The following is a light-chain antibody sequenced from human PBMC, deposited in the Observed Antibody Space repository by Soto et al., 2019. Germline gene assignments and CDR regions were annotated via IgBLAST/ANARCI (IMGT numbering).Light chain of an antibody. Sequence: DIVLTQSPATLYLSPGERATLSCRASQSVSSSLAWYQQKPGQAPRLLFRDASNRATGIPARFSGSGSGTDFTLTISSLEPEDFAIYYCQQRSNWPPVTFGGAIKVEFK. CDR1: QSVSSS. CDR3: QQRSNWPPVT. V-gene: IGKV3-11*01. CDR2: DAS. J-gene: IGKJ4*01.